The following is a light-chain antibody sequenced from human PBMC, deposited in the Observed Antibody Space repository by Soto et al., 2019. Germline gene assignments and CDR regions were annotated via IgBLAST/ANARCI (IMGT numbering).Light chain of an antibody. V-gene: IGKV3-20*01. J-gene: IGKJ1*01. CDR2: GAS. CDR1: QTVLSSY. CDR3: QQYGNPPQT. Sequence: EIVLTQSPGTLSLSPGEAVTLSCRASQTVLSSYVAWYQQKPGQPPRLLIYGASSRATGIPDRFSGSGSGTDFTLTISRLEPEDFGVFYCQQYGNPPQTFGHGTRVEV.